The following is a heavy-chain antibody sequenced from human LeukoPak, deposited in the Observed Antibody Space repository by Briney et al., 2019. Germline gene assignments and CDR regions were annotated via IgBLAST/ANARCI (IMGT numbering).Heavy chain of an antibody. J-gene: IGHJ4*02. CDR2: IYSGGST. CDR1: GFTVSSNY. Sequence: GGSLRLSCAASGFTVSSNYMSWVRQAPGKGLEWVSVIYSGGSTYYADSVKGRFTISRDNSKNTLYLQMNSLRAEDTAVYYCAREGSVDTAMVTVLFDYWGQGTLVTVSS. V-gene: IGHV3-53*01. CDR3: AREGSVDTAMVTVLFDY. D-gene: IGHD5-18*01.